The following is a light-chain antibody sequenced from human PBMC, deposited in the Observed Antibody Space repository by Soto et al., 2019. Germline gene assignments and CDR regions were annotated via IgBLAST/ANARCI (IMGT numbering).Light chain of an antibody. CDR1: QSVSSN. J-gene: IGKJ4*01. CDR3: QQYNNWPPLT. CDR2: GAS. Sequence: EIVMTQSPATLSVSPGERATLSCRASQSVSSNLPWYQQKPGQAPRLLIYGASTRATGTPARFSGSVSGTEFTLTISSLQSEDFAVYYCQQYNNWPPLTFGGGTKVEIK. V-gene: IGKV3-15*01.